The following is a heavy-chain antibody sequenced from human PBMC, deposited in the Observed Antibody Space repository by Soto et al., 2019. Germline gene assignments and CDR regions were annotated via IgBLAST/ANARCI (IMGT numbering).Heavy chain of an antibody. D-gene: IGHD4-4*01. CDR3: ERDRGTVTTPDY. Sequence: QVQLQESGPGLVKPSQTLSLTCTVSGGSISSGGYYWSWIRQHPGKGLEWIGYIYYSGSTYYNPSLKSRVTISVHTSKNQFSMKLSSVTAADTAVYYCERDRGTVTTPDYWGQGTLVTVSS. V-gene: IGHV4-31*03. CDR1: GGSISSGGYY. CDR2: IYYSGST. J-gene: IGHJ4*02.